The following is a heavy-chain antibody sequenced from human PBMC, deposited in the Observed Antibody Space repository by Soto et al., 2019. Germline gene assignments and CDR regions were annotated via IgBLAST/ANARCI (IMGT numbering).Heavy chain of an antibody. CDR2: ISESGHHT. CDR1: GFTSSTYA. CDR3: EKSDGCGGVSCYTGTYYYFDF. Sequence: DVQLLESGGGLVQPGGSLRLSCAASGFTSSTYALNWVRQAPGKGLEWVSTISESGHHTYYADSVKGRFTISRDKSKNTLSLQMNSLRPEETAVYYCEKSDGCGGVSCYTGTYYYFDFLGRGTLVTVFS. D-gene: IGHD2-2*02. J-gene: IGHJ2*01. V-gene: IGHV3-23*01.